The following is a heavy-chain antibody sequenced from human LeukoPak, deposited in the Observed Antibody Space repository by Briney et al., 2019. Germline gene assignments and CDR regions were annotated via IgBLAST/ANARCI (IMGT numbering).Heavy chain of an antibody. CDR1: GGTFSSYA. V-gene: IGHV1-69*05. J-gene: IGHJ6*02. D-gene: IGHD1-1*01. CDR3: ARDNYPYGLDV. CDR2: IIPIFGTA. Sequence: SVKVSCKASGGTFSSYAISWVRQAPGQGLEWMGGIIPIFGTANYAQKFQGRVTMTRDTSTNTAYMELSSLRLEDTAVYYCARDNYPYGLDVWGQGTTVTVSS.